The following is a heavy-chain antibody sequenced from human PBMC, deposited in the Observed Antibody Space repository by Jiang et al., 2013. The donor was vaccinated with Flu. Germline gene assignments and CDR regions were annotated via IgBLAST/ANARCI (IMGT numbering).Heavy chain of an antibody. CDR1: GYTFSDYC. CDR2: IDPEDGEI. J-gene: IGHJ3*02. V-gene: IGHV1-69-2*01. CDR3: ATGGQVRIVGATRDAFDI. Sequence: SCKVSGYTFSDYCMHWVQQAPGKGLEWMGLIDPEDGEIIYAEKFQGRVTITADTSTDTAYMELSSLRSEDTAVYYCATGGQVRIVGATRDAFDIWGQGTMVTVSS. D-gene: IGHD1-26*01.